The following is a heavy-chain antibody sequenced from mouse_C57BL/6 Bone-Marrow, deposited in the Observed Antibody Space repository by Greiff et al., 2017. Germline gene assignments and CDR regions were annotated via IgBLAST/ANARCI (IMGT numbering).Heavy chain of an antibody. J-gene: IGHJ1*03. CDR1: GYTFTSYW. D-gene: IGHD4-1*01. Sequence: QVQLKQPGAELVKPGASVKLSCKASGYTFTSYWMHWVKQRPGQGLEWIGMIHPNSGSTNYNEKFKRKATLTVDKSSSTAYMQLSSLTSEDSAVYYCARELGRWYFDVWGTGTTVTVSS. CDR2: IHPNSGST. CDR3: ARELGRWYFDV. V-gene: IGHV1-64*01.